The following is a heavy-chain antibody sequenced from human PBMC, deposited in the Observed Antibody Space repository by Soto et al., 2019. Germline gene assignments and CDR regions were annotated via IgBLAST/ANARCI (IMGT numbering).Heavy chain of an antibody. D-gene: IGHD3-10*01. Sequence: PGGSLRLSCSASGFTFSNYDIHWVRQTPGKGLEYVSAISTNGNSKYYADSVKGRFTISRDNSKNTLYLQMSSLRAEDTAVYYCTTDGFLRGFDYWGQGTLVTVSS. CDR2: ISTNGNSK. CDR3: TTDGFLRGFDY. J-gene: IGHJ4*02. CDR1: GFTFSNYD. V-gene: IGHV3-64D*06.